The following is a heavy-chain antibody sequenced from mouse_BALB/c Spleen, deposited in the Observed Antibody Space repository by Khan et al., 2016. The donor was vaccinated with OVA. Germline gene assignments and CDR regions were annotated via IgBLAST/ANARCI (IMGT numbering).Heavy chain of an antibody. D-gene: IGHD2-14*01. V-gene: IGHV3-8*02. CDR2: ISSSDST. CDR3: ARWNYRYDGDFDY. J-gene: IGHJ2*01. Sequence: EVQLQESGPSLVKPSQTLSLTCSVTGDSITSGYWNWIRKFPGNKLEYMGYISSSDSTFYTPSLKSRISITRDTSKNQYYLQLNSVTTEDTATYYSARWNYRYDGDFDYWGQGTTLTVSS. CDR1: GDSITSGY.